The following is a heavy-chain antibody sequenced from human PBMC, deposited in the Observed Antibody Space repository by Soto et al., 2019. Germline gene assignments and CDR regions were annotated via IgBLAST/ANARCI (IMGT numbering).Heavy chain of an antibody. J-gene: IGHJ6*02. Sequence: EVQVVESGGGLVQSGGSLRLSCAASGFSVITTYMTWVRQAPGKGLEWVSLIYNNGSTYYADSMKGRFTISRDNSKNTLYLQMNSLRGDDTAVYYCARDRTHYGLDVWGQGTTVTVSS. CDR2: IYNNGST. CDR3: ARDRTHYGLDV. CDR1: GFSVITTY. V-gene: IGHV3-66*01.